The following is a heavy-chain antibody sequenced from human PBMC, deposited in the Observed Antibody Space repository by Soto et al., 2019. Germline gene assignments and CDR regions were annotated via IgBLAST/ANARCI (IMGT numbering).Heavy chain of an antibody. Sequence: QVQLVQSGAEVKKPGASVKVSCKASGYTFTSYAMHWVRQAPGQRLEWMGWINAGNGNTKYSQKFQGRVTITRDTSASKAYMELSSLRSEDTAVYYCARAHIVVVVAATGVDYWGQGTLVTVSS. CDR2: INAGNGNT. CDR1: GYTFTSYA. V-gene: IGHV1-3*01. J-gene: IGHJ4*02. D-gene: IGHD2-15*01. CDR3: ARAHIVVVVAATGVDY.